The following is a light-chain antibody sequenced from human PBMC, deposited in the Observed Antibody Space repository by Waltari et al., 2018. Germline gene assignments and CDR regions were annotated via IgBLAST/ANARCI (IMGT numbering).Light chain of an antibody. J-gene: IGLJ3*02. CDR1: SSDVGSYNL. Sequence: QSALTQPASVSGSPGQAITISCTGTSSDVGSYNLVSWYQQHPGKAPKLMIYEGSKRPSGVSNRFSGSKSGNTASPTISGLQAEDEADYYGCSYAGSSTWVFGGGTKLTVL. V-gene: IGLV2-23*01. CDR2: EGS. CDR3: CSYAGSSTWV.